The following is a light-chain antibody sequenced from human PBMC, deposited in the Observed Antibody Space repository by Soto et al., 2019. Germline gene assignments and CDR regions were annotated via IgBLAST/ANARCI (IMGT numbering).Light chain of an antibody. CDR1: RSNIGGYNF. V-gene: IGLV2-11*01. CDR3: CSYAGSSSAM. CDR2: DVT. Sequence: QSALTQPASVSGSPGQSITISCTGTRSNIGGYNFVSWYQHHPGKAPKLMIYDVTKRPSGVPDRFSGSKSGNTASLTISGLQAEDEADYYCCSYAGSSSAMFGGGTKVTVL. J-gene: IGLJ3*02.